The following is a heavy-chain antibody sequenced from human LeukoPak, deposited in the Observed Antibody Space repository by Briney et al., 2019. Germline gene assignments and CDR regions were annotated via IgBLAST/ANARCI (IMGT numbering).Heavy chain of an antibody. Sequence: PSETLSLTCAVYGGSFSGYYWSWLRQPPGKGLEWIGEINHSGSTNYNPSLKSRVTISVDTSKNQFSLKLSSVTAADTAVYYCARDRGRYYMDVWGKGTTVTISS. CDR1: GGSFSGYY. CDR3: ARDRGRYYMDV. D-gene: IGHD6-25*01. V-gene: IGHV4-34*01. J-gene: IGHJ6*03. CDR2: INHSGST.